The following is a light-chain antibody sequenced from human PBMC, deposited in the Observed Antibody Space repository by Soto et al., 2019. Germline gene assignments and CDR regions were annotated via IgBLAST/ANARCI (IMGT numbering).Light chain of an antibody. CDR2: KAS. J-gene: IGKJ1*01. CDR1: QSISSW. Sequence: IQMTQSPSTLSASVGDRVTITCRASQSISSWLAWYQQKPGKAPKPLIYKASSLESGVPSRFSGSGSGTEFTLTISSLQPDDFATYYCQHYNSYSEAFGQGTKVDIK. V-gene: IGKV1-5*03. CDR3: QHYNSYSEA.